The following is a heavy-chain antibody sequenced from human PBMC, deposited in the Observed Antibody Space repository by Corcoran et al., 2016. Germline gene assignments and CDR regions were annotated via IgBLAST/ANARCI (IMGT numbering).Heavy chain of an antibody. Sequence: QVQLVESGGGVVQPGRSLRLSCAASGFTFSSYGMHWVRQAPGKGLEWVAVIWYDGSNKYYADSVKGRFTISRANSKNTLYLQMNSLRAEDTAVYYCARSLRIVVAAFGMDVWGQGTTVTVSS. J-gene: IGHJ6*02. V-gene: IGHV3-33*01. CDR3: ARSLRIVVAAFGMDV. CDR1: GFTFSSYG. CDR2: IWYDGSNK. D-gene: IGHD3-22*01.